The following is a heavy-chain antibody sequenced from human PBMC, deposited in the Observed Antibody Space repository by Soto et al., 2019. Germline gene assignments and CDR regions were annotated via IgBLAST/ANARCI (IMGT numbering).Heavy chain of an antibody. D-gene: IGHD6-19*01. Sequence: EVQLVESGGGLVQPGGSLRLSCAASGFTFSVNWMHWVRQAPGKGLVWVSRINSDGSTTNYADSVRGRFTISRDNAKNTLYLQMNGLSAEDTAIYYCARGGEKQWLAIDFWGQGTLVTVSS. CDR2: INSDGSTT. J-gene: IGHJ4*02. CDR3: ARGGEKQWLAIDF. V-gene: IGHV3-74*01. CDR1: GFTFSVNW.